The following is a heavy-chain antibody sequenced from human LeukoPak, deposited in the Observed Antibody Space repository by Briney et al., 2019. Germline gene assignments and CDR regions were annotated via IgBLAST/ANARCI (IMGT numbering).Heavy chain of an antibody. Sequence: SVKVSCKASGYTFTSYYMHWVRQAPGQGLEWMGGIIPIFGTANYAQKFQGRVTITTDESTSTAYMELSSLRSEDTAVYYCARGGRTVSPNFIRPGTFDYWGQGTLVTVSS. CDR3: ARGGRTVSPNFIRPGTFDY. J-gene: IGHJ4*02. V-gene: IGHV1-69*05. CDR1: GYTFTSYY. D-gene: IGHD1-14*01. CDR2: IIPIFGTA.